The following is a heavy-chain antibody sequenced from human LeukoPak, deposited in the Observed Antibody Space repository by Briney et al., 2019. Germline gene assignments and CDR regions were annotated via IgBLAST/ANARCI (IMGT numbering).Heavy chain of an antibody. D-gene: IGHD4-17*01. CDR2: INPSGGST. CDR1: GYTFTSYY. Sequence: ASVKVSCRASGYTFTSYYMHWVRQAPGQGLEWTGIINPSGGSTSYAQKSQGRVTMTRDMSTSTVYMELSSLRSEDTAVYYCARSGLMTTVTTREFRPLDYWGQGTLVTVSS. CDR3: ARSGLMTTVTTREFRPLDY. J-gene: IGHJ4*02. V-gene: IGHV1-46*01.